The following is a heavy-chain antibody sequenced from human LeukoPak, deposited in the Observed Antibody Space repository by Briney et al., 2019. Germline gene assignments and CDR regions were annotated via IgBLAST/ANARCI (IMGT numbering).Heavy chain of an antibody. Sequence: PSETLSLTCAVYGGSFRGNFWSWIHQPPGKGLEWIGEINHRGSTDYNPSLKSRVAISVDTSKNQFSLRLSSVTAADTAVYYCARRPLITMVRGAKRTHGGYFGFWGQGTLVPVSS. J-gene: IGHJ4*02. CDR1: GGSFRGNF. V-gene: IGHV4-34*01. CDR3: ARRPLITMVRGAKRTHGGYFGF. CDR2: INHRGST. D-gene: IGHD3-10*01.